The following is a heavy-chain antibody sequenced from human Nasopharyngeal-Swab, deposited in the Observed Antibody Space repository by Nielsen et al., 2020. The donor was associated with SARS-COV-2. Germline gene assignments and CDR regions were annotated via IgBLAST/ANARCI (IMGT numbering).Heavy chain of an antibody. D-gene: IGHD3-16*02. CDR2: IYYSGST. Sequence: LRLSCTVSGGSISSGGYYWSWIRQHPGKGLERIGYIYYSGSTYYNPSLKSRVTISVDTSKNQFSLKLSSVTAADTAVYYCARADTFGGVIVIWGQGTLVTVSS. CDR1: GGSISSGGYY. CDR3: ARADTFGGVIVI. J-gene: IGHJ4*02. V-gene: IGHV4-31*03.